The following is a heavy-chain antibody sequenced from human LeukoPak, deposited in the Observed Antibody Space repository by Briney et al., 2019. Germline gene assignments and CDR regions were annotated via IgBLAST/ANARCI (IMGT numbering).Heavy chain of an antibody. D-gene: IGHD1-14*01. CDR3: AKDWEPMASPGGDWLDP. J-gene: IGHJ5*02. CDR1: GFTFNTYS. CDR2: IDSSGGYM. Sequence: PGGSLRLSCEASGFTFNTYSMNWARQAPGKGLEWVSSIDSSGGYMFYADSVKGRFIISRDNAKDSLYLQMNSLRVEDTAVYYCAKDWEPMASPGGDWLDPWGQGHLVTVSS. V-gene: IGHV3-21*06.